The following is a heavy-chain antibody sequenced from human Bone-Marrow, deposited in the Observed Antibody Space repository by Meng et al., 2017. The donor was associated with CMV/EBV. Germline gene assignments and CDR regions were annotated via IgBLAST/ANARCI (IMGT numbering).Heavy chain of an antibody. CDR1: GGTFGSNA. D-gene: IGHD3-16*01. V-gene: IGHV1-69*10. CDR2: IIPILGLS. CDR3: VTYQYDSGWTEDS. J-gene: IGHJ4*02. Sequence: SVKVSCKASGGTFGSNALSWVRQAPGQGLEWMGGIIPILGLSTYAQRFQGRVTITADKSTGTGYMEVLSLRFDDTAVYYCVTYQYDSGWTEDSWGQGTLVTSPQ.